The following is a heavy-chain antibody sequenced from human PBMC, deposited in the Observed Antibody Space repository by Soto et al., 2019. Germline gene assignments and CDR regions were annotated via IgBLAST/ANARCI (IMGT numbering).Heavy chain of an antibody. CDR2: ISYDEIDK. J-gene: IGHJ4*02. V-gene: IGHV3-30*04. CDR1: GFTFSNYT. D-gene: IGHD3-10*01. Sequence: GGSLRLSCAASGFTFSNYTMHWVRQAPGKGLEWVALISYDEIDKYFADAVKGRFTISRDNSKNTLYLQMDSLRAEDTAVYYCAGRSGSSDYWGRGTLVTVSS. CDR3: AGRSGSSDY.